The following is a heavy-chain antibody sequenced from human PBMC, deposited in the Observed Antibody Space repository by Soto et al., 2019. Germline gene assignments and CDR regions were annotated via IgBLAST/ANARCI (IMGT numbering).Heavy chain of an antibody. CDR1: GGSISSGGYY. CDR2: IYYSGST. V-gene: IGHV4-31*03. D-gene: IGHD6-13*01. J-gene: IGHJ6*02. CDR3: SRDAAAGTNYGMDV. Sequence: QVQLQESGPGLVKPSQTLSLTCTVAGGSISSGGYYWSWIRQHPGKGMEWIGNIYYSGSTYYNPSLKSRGTISVDTSKNQFSLKLSSVTAADTDVYYCSRDAAAGTNYGMDVWGQGTTVTVSS.